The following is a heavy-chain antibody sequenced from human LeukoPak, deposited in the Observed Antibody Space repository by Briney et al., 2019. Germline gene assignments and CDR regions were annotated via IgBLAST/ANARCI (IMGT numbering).Heavy chain of an antibody. Sequence: ASVKVSCKASGYTFTGYHMHWVRQAPGQGLEWMGRINPNSGDTNYAQKFQGRVAMTRDTSISTAFMELTRLRSDDTAVYYCARDYCSSTSCLLDYWGQGTLVTVSS. D-gene: IGHD2-2*01. CDR1: GYTFTGYH. V-gene: IGHV1-2*06. CDR2: INPNSGDT. J-gene: IGHJ4*02. CDR3: ARDYCSSTSCLLDY.